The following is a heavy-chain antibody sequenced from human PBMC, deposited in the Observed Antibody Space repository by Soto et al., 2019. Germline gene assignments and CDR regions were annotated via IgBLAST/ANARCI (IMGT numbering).Heavy chain of an antibody. CDR2: IIPIFGTV. V-gene: IGHV1-69*01. CDR1: GGTFSSYG. D-gene: IGHD2-8*01. J-gene: IGHJ6*02. CDR3: ARYLGDNYGVYYGMDV. Sequence: QVQLVQSGAEVKKPGSSVKVSCKASGGTFSSYGLSWVRQAPGHGLEWMGGIIPIFGTVNYAQKFQGRVTISADASTSTAYMELSSLTSEDTAVYYCARYLGDNYGVYYGMDVWGRGTTVIVSS.